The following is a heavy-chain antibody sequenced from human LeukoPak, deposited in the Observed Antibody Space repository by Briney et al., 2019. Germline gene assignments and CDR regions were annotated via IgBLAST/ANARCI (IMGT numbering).Heavy chain of an antibody. D-gene: IGHD6-19*01. CDR3: ARDRQWLVPYYYMDV. V-gene: IGHV1-2*02. CDR2: LNPNSGDT. Sequence: ASVKVSCKASGYTFTGSYLHWVRQAPGQGLEWMGWLNPNSGDTKDALKFQGRVTMTRDTSISTAYMELSRLRSDDTAVYYCARDRQWLVPYYYMDVWGKGTTVTVSS. CDR1: GYTFTGSY. J-gene: IGHJ6*03.